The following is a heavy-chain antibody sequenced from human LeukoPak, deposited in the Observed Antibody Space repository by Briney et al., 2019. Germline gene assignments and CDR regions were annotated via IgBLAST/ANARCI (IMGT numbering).Heavy chain of an antibody. CDR1: GGSTSSGDYY. CDR3: GGGSFLDAFDI. Sequence: SQTLSLTCTVSGGSTSSGDYYWSWIRQPPGKGLEWIGYIYYSGSTYYNPSLKSRVTISVDTSKNQFSLKLSSVTAADTAVYYCGGGSFLDAFDIWGQGTMVTVSS. D-gene: IGHD2-15*01. CDR2: IYYSGST. V-gene: IGHV4-30-4*01. J-gene: IGHJ3*02.